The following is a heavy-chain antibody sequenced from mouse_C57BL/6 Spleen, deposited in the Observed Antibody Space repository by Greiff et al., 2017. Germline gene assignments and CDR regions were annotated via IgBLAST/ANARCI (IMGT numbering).Heavy chain of an antibody. CDR2: INPSTGGT. CDR3: ARPLADWYFDV. D-gene: IGHD6-1*01. V-gene: IGHV1-53*01. Sequence: QVQLQQPGTELVKPGASVKLSCKASGYTFTSYWMHWVKQRPGQGLEWIGYINPSTGGTNYNEKFKSKATLTVDKSSSTAYMQLSSLTSEDSAVYYCARPLADWYFDVWGTGTTVTVSS. J-gene: IGHJ1*03. CDR1: GYTFTSYW.